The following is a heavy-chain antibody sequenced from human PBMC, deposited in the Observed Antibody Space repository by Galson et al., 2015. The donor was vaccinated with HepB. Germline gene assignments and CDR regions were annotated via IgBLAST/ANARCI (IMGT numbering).Heavy chain of an antibody. V-gene: IGHV4-59*08. J-gene: IGHJ4*02. CDR1: GGSMVTYY. Sequence: ETLSLTCTVTGGSMVTYYWSWFRQPPGERLEWIGYIRYSGDTKYNSSLERRVTMSVDTSENQFFLRLSSLTAADTAIYYCARHRQYSTKWLDKWGLGTPVTVSS. D-gene: IGHD2-2*01. CDR3: ARHRQYSTKWLDK. CDR2: IRYSGDT.